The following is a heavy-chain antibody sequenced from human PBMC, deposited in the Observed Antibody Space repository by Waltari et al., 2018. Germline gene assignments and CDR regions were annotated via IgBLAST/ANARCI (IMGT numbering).Heavy chain of an antibody. CDR3: VREGSIMVVVAASAGAFNV. V-gene: IGHV3-33*01. CDR1: GFPFSRYA. Sequence: QVQLVEAGGGVVQPGPSLRLSCAASGFPFSRYAMHWVRQSPGQGRGWVAAIWYDGNKRDYADSVKGRFTVSRDNSRSTLYLQMSRLRDEDTALYYCVREGSIMVVVAASAGAFNVWGQGTMVTVSS. J-gene: IGHJ3*01. CDR2: IWYDGNKR. D-gene: IGHD2-15*01.